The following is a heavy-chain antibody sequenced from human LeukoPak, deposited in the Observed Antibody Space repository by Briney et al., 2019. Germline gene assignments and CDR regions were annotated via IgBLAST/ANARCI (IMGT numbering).Heavy chain of an antibody. V-gene: IGHV1-2*02. CDR1: GYTFTGYY. CDR3: ARGSSGYYNDH. D-gene: IGHD3-22*01. CDR2: INPNSGGT. Sequence: GASVTVSCKASGYTFTGYYIHWVRQAPGQGLEWMGWINPNSGGTNYAEKVQGRVTMTRDTSISTAYMELRSLRSDDTAVYYCARGSSGYYNDHWGQGTLVTVSS. J-gene: IGHJ4*02.